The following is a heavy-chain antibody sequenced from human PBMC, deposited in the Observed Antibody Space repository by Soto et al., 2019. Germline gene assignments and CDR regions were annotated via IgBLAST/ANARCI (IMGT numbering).Heavy chain of an antibody. CDR3: ASRGTTTDCSGGSCYARGFDY. CDR1: GGSISSGDYY. CDR2: IYYSGST. V-gene: IGHV4-30-4*01. J-gene: IGHJ4*02. Sequence: QVQLQESGPGLVKPSQTLSLTCTVSGGSISSGDYYWSWIRQPPGKGLEWIGDIYYSGSTYYNPSLTIRVTRSVDTSKNQFSMKLSYVTAADTAVYYCASRGTTTDCSGGSCYARGFDYLGQGTLVTVSS. D-gene: IGHD2-15*01.